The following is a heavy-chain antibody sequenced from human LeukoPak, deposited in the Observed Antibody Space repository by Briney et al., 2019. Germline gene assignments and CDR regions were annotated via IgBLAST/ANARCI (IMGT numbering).Heavy chain of an antibody. D-gene: IGHD2-2*01. Sequence: PSETLSLTCTVSVGSISSYYWSWIRQPPGKGLEWIGYIYYSGSTNYNPSLKSRVTISVDTSKNQFSLKLSSVTAADTAVYYCARDGGYCSSTSCYGIWGQGTMVTVSS. J-gene: IGHJ3*02. CDR2: IYYSGST. V-gene: IGHV4-59*01. CDR3: ARDGGYCSSTSCYGI. CDR1: VGSISSYY.